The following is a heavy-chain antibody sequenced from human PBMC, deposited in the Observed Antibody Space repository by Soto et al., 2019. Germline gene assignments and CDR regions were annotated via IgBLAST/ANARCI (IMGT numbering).Heavy chain of an antibody. CDR1: GYSFTTYW. CDR2: ISPADSDT. V-gene: IGHV5-51*01. J-gene: IGHJ3*02. CDR3: TRDYSDYVGALDI. Sequence: PGESLKISCKGSGYSFTTYWIGWVRLMPGKGLEWMGIISPADSDTRYNPSFQGQVTISADKSISTAYLQWSSLRASDSAMYYCTRDYSDYVGALDIWGQGTMVTVSS. D-gene: IGHD4-17*01.